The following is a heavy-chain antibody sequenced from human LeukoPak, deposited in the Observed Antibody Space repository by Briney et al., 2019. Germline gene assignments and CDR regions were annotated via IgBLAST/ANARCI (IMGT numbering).Heavy chain of an antibody. Sequence: PGGSLRLSCAASGFTFSSYGMHWVRQAPGKGLEWVAVISYDGSNKYYADSVKGRFTISRDNSKNTLYLQMNSLRAEDTAVYYCAKGGPGIAAAAPKSRYFQHWGQGTLVTVSS. V-gene: IGHV3-30*18. CDR1: GFTFSSYG. D-gene: IGHD6-13*01. J-gene: IGHJ1*01. CDR2: ISYDGSNK. CDR3: AKGGPGIAAAAPKSRYFQH.